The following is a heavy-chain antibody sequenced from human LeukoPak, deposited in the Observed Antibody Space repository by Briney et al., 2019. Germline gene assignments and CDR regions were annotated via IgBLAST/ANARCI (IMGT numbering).Heavy chain of an antibody. V-gene: IGHV1-69*13. J-gene: IGHJ4*02. Sequence: ASVKVSCKASGGTFSSYAISWVRQAPGQGLEWMGGIIPIFGTANYAQKFQGRVTITADESTSTAYMELSSLRSEDTAVYYCARGGGLWFGELPGDYWGQGTLVTVSS. CDR1: GGTFSSYA. D-gene: IGHD3-10*01. CDR3: ARGGGLWFGELPGDY. CDR2: IIPIFGTA.